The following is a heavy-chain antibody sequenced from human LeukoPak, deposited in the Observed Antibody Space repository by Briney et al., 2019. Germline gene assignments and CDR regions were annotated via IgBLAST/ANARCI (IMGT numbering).Heavy chain of an antibody. J-gene: IGHJ4*02. CDR2: TYTSGST. CDR3: AREDYCSSTSCYTHLDY. CDR1: GGSISSGSYY. V-gene: IGHV4-61*02. D-gene: IGHD2-2*02. Sequence: PSETLSLTCTVSGGSISSGSYYWSWIRQPAGKGLEWIGRTYTSGSTNYNPSLKSRVTISVDTSKNQFSLKLSSVTAADTAVYYCAREDYCSSTSCYTHLDYWGQGTLVTVSS.